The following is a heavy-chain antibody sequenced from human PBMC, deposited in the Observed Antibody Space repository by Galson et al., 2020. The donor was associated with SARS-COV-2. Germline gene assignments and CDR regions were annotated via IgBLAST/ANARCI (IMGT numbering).Heavy chain of an antibody. Sequence: WGSLRLSCAASGFTFSDYYMSWIRQAPGKGLEWVSYISSSGTSINYADSVKGRFTISRDNAKNTLYLQMNNLRAEDTAVYYCARDSSGWYRAFDIWGQGTMVTVSS. V-gene: IGHV3-11*01. CDR1: GFTFSDYY. CDR2: ISSSGTSI. CDR3: ARDSSGWYRAFDI. D-gene: IGHD6-19*01. J-gene: IGHJ3*02.